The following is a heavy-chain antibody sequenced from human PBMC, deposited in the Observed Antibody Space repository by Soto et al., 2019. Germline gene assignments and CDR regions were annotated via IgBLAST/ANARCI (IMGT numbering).Heavy chain of an antibody. CDR1: GFTFSSYA. V-gene: IGHV3-30-3*01. J-gene: IGHJ4*02. Sequence: PEGSLRLSCAASGFTFSSYAMHWVRQAPGKGLEWVAVISYDGSNKYYADSVKGRFTISRDNSKNTLYLQMNSLRAEDTAVYYCARSGYSYRYFDYWGPRPLDTVSS. CDR3: ARSGYSYRYFDY. D-gene: IGHD5-18*01. CDR2: ISYDGSNK.